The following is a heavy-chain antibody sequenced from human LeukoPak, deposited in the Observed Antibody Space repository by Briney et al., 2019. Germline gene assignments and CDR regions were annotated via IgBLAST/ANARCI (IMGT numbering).Heavy chain of an antibody. CDR2: ISGGGGST. J-gene: IGHJ4*02. Sequence: GGSLRLSCAASGFTFSSYAMSWVRQAPGKGLEWVSAISGGGGSTHYADSVKGRFTISRDNSMNTLYLQMNSLRVEDAAVYYCVKGSSSYRPYYFDYWGQGALVTVSS. CDR1: GFTFSSYA. CDR3: VKGSSSYRPYYFDY. V-gene: IGHV3-23*01. D-gene: IGHD3-16*02.